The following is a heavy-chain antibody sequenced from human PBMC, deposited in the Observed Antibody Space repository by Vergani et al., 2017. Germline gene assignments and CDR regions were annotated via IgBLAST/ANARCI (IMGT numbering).Heavy chain of an antibody. V-gene: IGHV1-24*01. Sequence: QVQLVQSGAEVKKPGASVKVSCKASGYTFTSYYLHWVRQAPGKGLEWMGGFDPEDGETIYAQKFQGRVTMTEDTSTDTAYMELSSLRSEDTAVYYCATGAYGSGSDYFDYWGQGTLVTVSS. CDR3: ATGAYGSGSDYFDY. D-gene: IGHD3-10*01. J-gene: IGHJ4*02. CDR1: GYTFTSYY. CDR2: FDPEDGET.